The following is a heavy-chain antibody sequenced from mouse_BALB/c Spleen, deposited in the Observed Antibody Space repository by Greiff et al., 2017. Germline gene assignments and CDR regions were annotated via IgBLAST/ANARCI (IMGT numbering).Heavy chain of an antibody. CDR2: ISSGGSYT. Sequence: EVMLVESGGGLVKPGGSLKLSCAASGFTFSSYTMSWVRQTPEKRLEWVATISSGGSYTYYPDSVKGRFTISRDNAKNTLYLQMSSLNSEDTAMYYCTRRGAYYGNYDYFDYWGQGTTLTVSS. V-gene: IGHV5-6-4*01. CDR1: GFTFSSYT. CDR3: TRRGAYYGNYDYFDY. D-gene: IGHD2-10*01. J-gene: IGHJ2*01.